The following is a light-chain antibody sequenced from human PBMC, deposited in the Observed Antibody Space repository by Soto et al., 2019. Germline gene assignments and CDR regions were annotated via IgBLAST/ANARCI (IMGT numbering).Light chain of an antibody. CDR3: QQYGSSPYT. Sequence: DIVLTQSPGTLSLSPGERATLSCRASQSISSNYLAWYQQQPGQAPRLVIHGASSRATGIPDRFSGSGSGTDFTLAISSLEPEDFAVYYCQQYGSSPYTFGQGTKLEI. V-gene: IGKV3-20*01. CDR2: GAS. CDR1: QSISSNY. J-gene: IGKJ2*01.